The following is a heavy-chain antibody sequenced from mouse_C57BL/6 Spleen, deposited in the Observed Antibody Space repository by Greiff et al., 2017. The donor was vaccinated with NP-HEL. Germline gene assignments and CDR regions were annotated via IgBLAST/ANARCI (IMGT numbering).Heavy chain of an antibody. CDR2: SRNKANDYTT. V-gene: IGHV7-1*01. CDR1: GFTFSDFY. CDR3: ARDAGDAMDY. Sequence: EVQRVESGGGLVQSGRSLRLSCATSGFTFSDFYMEWVRQAPGKGLEWIAASRNKANDYTTEYSASVKGRFIVSRDTSQSILYLQMNALRAEDTAIYYCARDAGDAMDYWGQGTSVTVSS. J-gene: IGHJ4*01.